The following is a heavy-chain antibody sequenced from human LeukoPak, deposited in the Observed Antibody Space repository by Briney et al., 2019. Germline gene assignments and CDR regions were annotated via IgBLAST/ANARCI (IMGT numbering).Heavy chain of an antibody. J-gene: IGHJ4*02. CDR2: FNPSGGST. CDR1: GYTFTNNY. D-gene: IGHD2-15*01. CDR3: ARAVGIVVVVVATLDY. Sequence: ASVKVSCKASGYTFTNNYMHWVRQAPGQGLEWMGIFNPSGGSTNYAQKFQGRVTMTRDTSTSTVYMELSSLRSEDTAVYYCARAVGIVVVVVATLDYWGQGTLVTVSS. V-gene: IGHV1-46*01.